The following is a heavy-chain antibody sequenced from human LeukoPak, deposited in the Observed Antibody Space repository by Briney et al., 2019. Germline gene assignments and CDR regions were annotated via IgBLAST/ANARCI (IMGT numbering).Heavy chain of an antibody. Sequence: GGSLRLSCAASGFTFSSYWMSWVRQAPGKGLEWVAFIRYDGSSKYYVDSVKGRFTISRDNSKNTLYLQMNSLRAEDTAVYFCAKGSGWEASYFYYYMDVWGKGTTVTTSS. D-gene: IGHD1-26*01. J-gene: IGHJ6*03. CDR2: IRYDGSSK. CDR1: GFTFSSYW. V-gene: IGHV3-30*02. CDR3: AKGSGWEASYFYYYMDV.